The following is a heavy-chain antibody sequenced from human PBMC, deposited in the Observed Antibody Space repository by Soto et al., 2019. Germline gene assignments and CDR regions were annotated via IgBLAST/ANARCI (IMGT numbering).Heavy chain of an antibody. Sequence: PGESLKISRKGSGYSFTSYWSGRVRQMPGKGLEWMGIIYPGDSDTRYSPSFQGQVTISADKSISTAYLQWSSLKASDTAMYYCARHVDGGSGYYYYGMDVWGQGTTVTVSS. CDR1: GYSFTSYW. D-gene: IGHD2-15*01. CDR3: ARHVDGGSGYYYYGMDV. CDR2: IYPGDSDT. V-gene: IGHV5-51*01. J-gene: IGHJ6*02.